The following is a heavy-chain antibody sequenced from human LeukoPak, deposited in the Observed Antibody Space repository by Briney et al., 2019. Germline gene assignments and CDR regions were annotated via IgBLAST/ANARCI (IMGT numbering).Heavy chain of an antibody. J-gene: IGHJ4*02. CDR2: IYSGGST. CDR1: GFTVSSNY. Sequence: GGSLRLSCAASGFTVSSNYMSWVRLAPGKGLEWVSVIYSGGSTYYADSVKGRFTISRHNSKNTLYLQMNSLRAEDTAVYYCARVGWELGYYFDYWGQGTLVTVSS. V-gene: IGHV3-53*04. CDR3: ARVGWELGYYFDY. D-gene: IGHD1-26*01.